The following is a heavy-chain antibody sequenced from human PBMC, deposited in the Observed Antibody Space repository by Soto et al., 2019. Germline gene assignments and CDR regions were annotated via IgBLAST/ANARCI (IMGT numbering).Heavy chain of an antibody. J-gene: IGHJ4*02. CDR3: ARDLASTTIPNY. CDR2: IKQDGSEK. CDR1: GFTFSSYW. Sequence: GGSLRLSCAASGFTFSSYWRSWVRQAPGKGLEWVANIKQDGSEKYYVDSVKGRFTISRDNAKNSLYLQMNSLRAEDTAVYYCARDLASTTIPNYWGQGTLVTVSS. V-gene: IGHV3-7*04. D-gene: IGHD4-17*01.